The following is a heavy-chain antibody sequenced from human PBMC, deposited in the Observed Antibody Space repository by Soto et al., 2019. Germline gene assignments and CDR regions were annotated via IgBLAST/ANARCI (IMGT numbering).Heavy chain of an antibody. CDR3: ARERGYGDLYYFDY. V-gene: IGHV4-30-2*01. Sequence: TSETLSLTCTVSGGSISSGGYFWSWIRQPPGKGLEWIGYIYHSGSTYYNPSLKSRVTISVDRSKNQFSLKLSSVTAADTAVYYCARERGYGDLYYFDYWGQGTLVTVSS. CDR2: IYHSGST. J-gene: IGHJ4*02. CDR1: GGSISSGGYF. D-gene: IGHD4-17*01.